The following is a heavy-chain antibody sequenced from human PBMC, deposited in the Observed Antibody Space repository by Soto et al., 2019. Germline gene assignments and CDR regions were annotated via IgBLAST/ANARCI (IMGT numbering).Heavy chain of an antibody. CDR3: AKAAGGKSPKLYYMDV. CDR1: GFTFSSYA. D-gene: IGHD3-16*01. V-gene: IGHV3-23*01. CDR2: ISDSGGST. J-gene: IGHJ6*03. Sequence: GGSLRLSCAASGFTFSSYAMTWVRQAPGRGLEWISTISDSGGSTYYADSVKGRFTISRDNFKNTLYLELNSLRAEDTAVYYCAKAAGGKSPKLYYMDVWGKGTTVTVSS.